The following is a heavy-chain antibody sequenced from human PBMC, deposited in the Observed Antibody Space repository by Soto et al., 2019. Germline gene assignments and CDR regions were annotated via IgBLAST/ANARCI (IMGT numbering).Heavy chain of an antibody. CDR1: GGSISNSNYY. V-gene: IGHV4-31*03. D-gene: IGHD6-13*01. Sequence: QVQLQESGPGLVKPSQTLSLTCTVSGGSISNSNYYWGWIRQHPGNGREWIAYIYYSGSPDYNPSLKSRTTRSVDTSKNQFSLKLTSVTAADTAVYYCARVVRNAGYSSDYWGQGTLVTVSS. J-gene: IGHJ4*02. CDR2: IYYSGSP. CDR3: ARVVRNAGYSSDY.